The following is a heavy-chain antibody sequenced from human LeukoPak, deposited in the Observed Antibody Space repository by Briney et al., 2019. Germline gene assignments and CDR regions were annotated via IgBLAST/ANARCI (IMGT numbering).Heavy chain of an antibody. CDR2: FVPEDGET. CDR1: GDTLAELS. CDR3: ATLPRGHLFDS. Sequence: ASVKVDCKLSGDTLAELSMHWVRQSPGKGLEWMGGFVPEDGETIYAQKFQGRVTMTEDTSTDTAYMELSSLRSDDTAVYFCATLPRGHLFDSWGQGTLVTVSS. V-gene: IGHV1-24*01. J-gene: IGHJ4*02. D-gene: IGHD3-10*01.